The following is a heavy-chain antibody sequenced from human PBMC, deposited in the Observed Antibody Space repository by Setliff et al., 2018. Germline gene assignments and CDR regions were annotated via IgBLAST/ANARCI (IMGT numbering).Heavy chain of an antibody. V-gene: IGHV4-34*01. CDR3: ARRPLYHYDFWSNWFDP. CDR1: GGSFSGYY. CDR2: INHSGST. D-gene: IGHD3-3*01. J-gene: IGHJ5*02. Sequence: SETLSLTCAVYGGSFSGYYWSWIRQPPGKGLEWIGEINHSGSTNYNPSLKSRVTISVDTSKNQFSLNLTSVTAADTAVYYCARRPLYHYDFWSNWFDPWGQGTLVTVSS.